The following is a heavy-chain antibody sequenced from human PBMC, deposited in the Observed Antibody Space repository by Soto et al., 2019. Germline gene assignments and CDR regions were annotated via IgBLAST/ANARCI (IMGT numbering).Heavy chain of an antibody. Sequence: EVQLLETGGGLVQPGGSLRLSCAASGFTFSSYAMRWVRQAPGKGLEWVSAISGSGGSTYYADSVKGRFTISRDNSKNTLYLQMNSLRAEDTAVYYCAKEYEYSSGWERIDYWGQGTLVTVSS. V-gene: IGHV3-23*01. CDR2: ISGSGGST. D-gene: IGHD6-19*01. J-gene: IGHJ4*02. CDR3: AKEYEYSSGWERIDY. CDR1: GFTFSSYA.